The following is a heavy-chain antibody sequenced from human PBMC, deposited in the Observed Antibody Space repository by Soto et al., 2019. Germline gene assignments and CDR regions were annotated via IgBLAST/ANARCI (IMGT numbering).Heavy chain of an antibody. CDR2: INAGNGNT. CDR1: GFSFTSYA. J-gene: IGHJ4*02. D-gene: IGHD6-19*01. Sequence: ASVKVSCKASGFSFTSYAMHWVRQAPGQGLEWMGWINAGNGNTKYSQKFQGRVTITRDTSASTAYMELSSLRSEDTAVYYCARAVAVPADFDYWGQGTLVTVSS. CDR3: ARAVAVPADFDY. V-gene: IGHV1-3*01.